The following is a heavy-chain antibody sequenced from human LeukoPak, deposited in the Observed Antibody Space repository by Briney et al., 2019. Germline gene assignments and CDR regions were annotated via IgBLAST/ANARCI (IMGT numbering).Heavy chain of an antibody. J-gene: IGHJ6*03. CDR2: INHSGST. CDR3: ARVQYCSGGSCYPPYYMDV. D-gene: IGHD2-15*01. CDR1: GGSFSGYY. Sequence: RPSETLSLTCAVYGGSFSGYYWSWIRQPPGKGLEWIGEINHSGSTNYNPSLKSRVTISVDTSKNQFSLKLSSVTAADTAVYYCARVQYCSGGSCYPPYYMDVWGKGTTVTISS. V-gene: IGHV4-34*01.